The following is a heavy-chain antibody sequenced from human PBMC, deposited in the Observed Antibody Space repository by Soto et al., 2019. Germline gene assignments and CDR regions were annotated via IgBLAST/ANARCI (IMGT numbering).Heavy chain of an antibody. CDR2: IIAINGKT. Sequence: ASVKVSCKASGGTFSSYAISWVRQAPGQGLEWMGWIIAINGKTNYSQKLQGRVTMTTDTSTSTAYMELRSLRSDDTAVYYCARDKSSSWYETPDYWGQGTLVTVSS. CDR3: ARDKSSSWYETPDY. CDR1: GGTFSSYA. J-gene: IGHJ4*02. V-gene: IGHV1-18*01. D-gene: IGHD6-13*01.